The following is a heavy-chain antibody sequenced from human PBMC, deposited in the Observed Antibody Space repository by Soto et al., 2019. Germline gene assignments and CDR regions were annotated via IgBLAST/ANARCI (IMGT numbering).Heavy chain of an antibody. J-gene: IGHJ5*02. CDR2: IYYSGST. CDR1: GGYISSYY. V-gene: IGHV4-59*01. CDR3: ARVATPFLGELPLYRAAQYNCFDH. D-gene: IGHD3-16*02. Sequence: SETLSLTCTVSGGYISSYYWSWIRQPPGKGLEWIWYIYYSGSTNYNPSLKSRVSISVDTSKHRFSLKLSSVTAADTAVYYCARVATPFLGELPLYRAAQYNCFDHWRQRTLVTVSS.